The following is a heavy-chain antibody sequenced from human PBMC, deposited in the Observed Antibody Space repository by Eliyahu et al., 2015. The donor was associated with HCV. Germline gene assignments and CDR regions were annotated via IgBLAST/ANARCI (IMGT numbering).Heavy chain of an antibody. V-gene: IGHV3-21*02. D-gene: IGHD2-8*02. CDR1: GFTLSRIT. CDR3: ATDLVVYADLGVE. J-gene: IGHJ4*02. CDR2: INRGGGI. Sequence: EVRLVESGGGLVKPGGSLRLSCAASGFTLSRITMNWVRQAPGKGLEWVSSINRGGGILYADSVKGRFTISRDNAKSSLYLQMNSLRAEDTAVYHCATDLVVYADLGVEWGQGTLVTVSS.